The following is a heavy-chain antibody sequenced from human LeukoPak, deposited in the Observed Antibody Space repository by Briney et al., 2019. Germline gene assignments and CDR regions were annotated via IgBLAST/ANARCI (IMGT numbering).Heavy chain of an antibody. V-gene: IGHV4-39*07. D-gene: IGHD6-6*01. CDR3: ARAIAARRRVGWDYFDY. Sequence: SETLSLTCAVSGGSISSSSYYWDWIRQPPGKGLEWIVSIYHSGSTYYNPSLKSRITISVKTAKNQFSLKLTSVTAADTAVYYCARAIAARRRVGWDYFDYWGQGTLVTVSS. CDR1: GGSISSSSYY. J-gene: IGHJ4*02. CDR2: IYHSGST.